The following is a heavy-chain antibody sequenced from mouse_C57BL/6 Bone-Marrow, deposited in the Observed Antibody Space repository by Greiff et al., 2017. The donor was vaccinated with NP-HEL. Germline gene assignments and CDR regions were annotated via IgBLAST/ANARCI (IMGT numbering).Heavy chain of an antibody. V-gene: IGHV5-6*01. CDR3: ARSPIYYYGSSRFDY. J-gene: IGHJ2*01. CDR1: GFTFSSYG. CDR2: ISSGGSYT. Sequence: EVKVVESGGDLVKPGGSLKLSCAASGFTFSSYGMSWVRQTPDKRLEWVATISSGGSYTYYPDSVKGRFTISRDNAKNTLYLQMSSLKSEDTAMYYCARSPIYYYGSSRFDYWGQGTTLTVSS. D-gene: IGHD1-1*01.